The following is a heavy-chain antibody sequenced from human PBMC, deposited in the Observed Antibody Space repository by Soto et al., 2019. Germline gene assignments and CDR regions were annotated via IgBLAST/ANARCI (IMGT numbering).Heavy chain of an antibody. CDR1: GFTFSSYG. J-gene: IGHJ6*02. Sequence: PGGSLRLSCAASGFTFSSYGMHWVRQAPGKGLEWVAVISYDGSNKYYADSVKGRFTISRDNSKNTLYLQMNSLRAEDTAVYYCAKDQNGEHYYYYYGMDVWGQGTTVTVSS. D-gene: IGHD1-1*01. V-gene: IGHV3-30*18. CDR3: AKDQNGEHYYYYYGMDV. CDR2: ISYDGSNK.